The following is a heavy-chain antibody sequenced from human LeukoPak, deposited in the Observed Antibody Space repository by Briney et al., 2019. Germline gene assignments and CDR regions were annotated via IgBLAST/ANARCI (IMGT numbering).Heavy chain of an antibody. V-gene: IGHV3-9*01. J-gene: IGHJ4*02. Sequence: PGRSLRLSCAASGFTFDDYAMHWVRQAPGKGLEWVSGISWNSGSIGHADSVKGRFTISRDNAKNSLYLQMNSLRAEDTALYYCAKDYAYGSGRAPFDYWGQGTLVTVSS. CDR2: ISWNSGSI. D-gene: IGHD3-10*01. CDR3: AKDYAYGSGRAPFDY. CDR1: GFTFDDYA.